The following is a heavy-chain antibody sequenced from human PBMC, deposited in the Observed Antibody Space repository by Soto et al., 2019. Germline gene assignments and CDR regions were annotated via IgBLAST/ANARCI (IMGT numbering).Heavy chain of an antibody. J-gene: IGHJ4*02. CDR2: IIPIFSTA. Sequence: ASVKVSCKASGGTFSSYAISWVRQAPGQGLEWMGGIIPIFSTANYAQKFQGRVTITADESTSTAYMELSSLRSEDTAVYYCARDLYFDYYDSSGYNYWGQGTLVPVSS. D-gene: IGHD3-22*01. V-gene: IGHV1-69*13. CDR3: ARDLYFDYYDSSGYNY. CDR1: GGTFSSYA.